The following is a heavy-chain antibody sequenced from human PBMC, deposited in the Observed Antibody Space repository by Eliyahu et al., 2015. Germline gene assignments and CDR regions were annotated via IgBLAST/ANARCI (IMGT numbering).Heavy chain of an antibody. CDR2: INPNSGGT. CDR1: GYRFTDDY. D-gene: IGHD2-8*01. CDR3: VRGLKLRIMYAEQFRQ. V-gene: IGHV1-2*02. Sequence: QVQLVQSGAEMKKPGASVKVSCKAYGYRFTDDYLHWVRQAPGQGLEWMGWINPNSGGTLYAPKFQGRVTMTRDTFFNTAYMELSRLQSDDSAMYYCVRGLKLRIMYAEQFRQWGQGTLVTVSS. J-gene: IGHJ1*01.